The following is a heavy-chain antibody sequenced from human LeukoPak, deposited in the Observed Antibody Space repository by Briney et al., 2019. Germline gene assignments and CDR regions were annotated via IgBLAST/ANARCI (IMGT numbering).Heavy chain of an antibody. D-gene: IGHD6-19*01. CDR3: ARCIPYSSGRYYFDY. J-gene: IGHJ4*02. Sequence: GSSVKVSCKASGGTFSSYAISWVRQAPGQGLEWMGGIIPIFGTANYAQKFQGRVTITADESTSTAYMELSSLRSEDTAVYYCARCIPYSSGRYYFDYWGQGTLVTVSS. V-gene: IGHV1-69*01. CDR2: IIPIFGTA. CDR1: GGTFSSYA.